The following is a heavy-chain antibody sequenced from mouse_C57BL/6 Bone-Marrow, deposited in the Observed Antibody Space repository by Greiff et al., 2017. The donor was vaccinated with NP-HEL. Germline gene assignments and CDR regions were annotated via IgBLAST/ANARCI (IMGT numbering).Heavy chain of an antibody. Sequence: VQLQQPGAELVKPGASVKLSCKASGYTFTSYWMQWVKQRPGQGLEWIGGIDPSDSYTNYNQKFKCKATLTVDTSASTAYMQLSSLTSEDSAVFYCARGGGYEAWFAYWGQGTLVTVSA. CDR3: ARGGGYEAWFAY. D-gene: IGHD2-14*01. V-gene: IGHV1-50*01. J-gene: IGHJ3*01. CDR1: GYTFTSYW. CDR2: IDPSDSYT.